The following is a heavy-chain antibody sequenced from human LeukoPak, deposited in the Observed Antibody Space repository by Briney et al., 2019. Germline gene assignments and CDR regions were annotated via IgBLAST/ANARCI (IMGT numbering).Heavy chain of an antibody. Sequence: GGSLRLSCAASGFTFSSDWMSWVRQAPGQGLEWLANIKEDGSDKYYVDSVKGRFTISRDNAKNSLYLQMNNLRVEDTAVYYCARAGYTSGYDYWGQGTLVTVSS. CDR1: GFTFSSDW. J-gene: IGHJ4*02. CDR3: ARAGYTSGYDY. CDR2: IKEDGSDK. D-gene: IGHD6-19*01. V-gene: IGHV3-7*01.